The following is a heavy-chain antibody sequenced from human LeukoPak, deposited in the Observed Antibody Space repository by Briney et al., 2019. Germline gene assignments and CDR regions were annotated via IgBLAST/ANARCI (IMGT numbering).Heavy chain of an antibody. J-gene: IGHJ4*02. V-gene: IGHV4-39*07. CDR1: GDSISSNSYY. CDR3: ARDSPVARAYGDAYFDY. D-gene: IGHD3-10*01. CDR2: IYYSGST. Sequence: PSETLSLTCTVSGDSISSNSYYWGWIRQPPGKGLEWIGSIYYSGSTYYNPSLKSRVTISVDTSKNQFSLKLSSVTAADTALYYCARDSPVARAYGDAYFDYWGQGTLVTVSS.